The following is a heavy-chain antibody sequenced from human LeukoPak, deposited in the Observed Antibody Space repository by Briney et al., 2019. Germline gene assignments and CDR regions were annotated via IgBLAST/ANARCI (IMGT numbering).Heavy chain of an antibody. J-gene: IGHJ4*02. D-gene: IGHD3-22*01. CDR1: GFTFSSYW. CDR3: ARDKDDSSGYYFDY. Sequence: GGSLRLSCAASGFTFSSYWMSWVRQAPGKGLEWVANIKQDGSEKYYVDSVKGRFTISRDNAKNSLYLQMNSLRAEDTAVYYCARDKDDSSGYYFDYWGQGTLVTVSS. CDR2: IKQDGSEK. V-gene: IGHV3-7*03.